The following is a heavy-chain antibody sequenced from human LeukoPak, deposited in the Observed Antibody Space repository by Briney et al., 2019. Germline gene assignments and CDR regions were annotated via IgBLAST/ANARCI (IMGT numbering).Heavy chain of an antibody. D-gene: IGHD6-19*01. J-gene: IGHJ4*02. Sequence: GSVKDSCKASAYTFTGYYMHWVRQAPGQGLEWMGWINPDSGGTNYAQKFQGRVTMTRDTSISTAYMEVSGLRSDDTAVYYCAREGSGWYGYFDYWGQGTLVTDCS. CDR2: INPDSGGT. CDR3: AREGSGWYGYFDY. V-gene: IGHV1-2*02. CDR1: AYTFTGYY.